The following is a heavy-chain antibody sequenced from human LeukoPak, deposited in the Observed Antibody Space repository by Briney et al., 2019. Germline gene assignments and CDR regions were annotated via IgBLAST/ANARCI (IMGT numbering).Heavy chain of an antibody. Sequence: SETLSLTCTVSGGSISNKYWSWIRQPPGKGLEWIGYIYYSGSTNYNPSLKSRVTILVDTSKNQFSLKLSSVTAADTAVYYCARGDSSGYFRTRVPFDYWGQGTLVTVSS. CDR2: IYYSGST. CDR3: ARGDSSGYFRTRVPFDY. V-gene: IGHV4-59*12. J-gene: IGHJ4*02. D-gene: IGHD3-22*01. CDR1: GGSISNKY.